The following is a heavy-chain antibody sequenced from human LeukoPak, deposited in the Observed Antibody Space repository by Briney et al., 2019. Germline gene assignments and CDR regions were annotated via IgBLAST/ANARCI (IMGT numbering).Heavy chain of an antibody. D-gene: IGHD6-19*01. CDR1: GFTFSSYA. CDR2: ISGSGGST. V-gene: IGHV3-23*01. J-gene: IGHJ4*02. CDR3: AKRIEVAGPLGD. Sequence: PGGSLRLSCAASGFTFSSYAMSWVRQAPGKGLEWVSGISGSGGSTYYADSVKGRFTISRDNPKNTLYLQMNSLRAEDTAVYYCAKRIEVAGPLGDWGQGTLVTVSS.